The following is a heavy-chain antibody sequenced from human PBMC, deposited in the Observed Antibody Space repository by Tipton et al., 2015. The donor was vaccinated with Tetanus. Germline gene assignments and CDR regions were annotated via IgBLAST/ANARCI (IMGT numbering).Heavy chain of an antibody. CDR1: GYNFNLYW. V-gene: IGHV5-51*01. CDR2: IYPGDSDT. D-gene: IGHD7-27*01. J-gene: IGHJ2*01. CDR3: ARRVGPYTGDHIWHFDR. Sequence: QSGPEVKKTGESLKISCQGSGYNFNLYWIAWVRQMPGKGLEWMGIIYPGDSDTTYSPSFQGQVTISADKSISTAYLQWSSLKASDPAVYFCARRVGPYTGDHIWHFDRWGRGTRVTVSS.